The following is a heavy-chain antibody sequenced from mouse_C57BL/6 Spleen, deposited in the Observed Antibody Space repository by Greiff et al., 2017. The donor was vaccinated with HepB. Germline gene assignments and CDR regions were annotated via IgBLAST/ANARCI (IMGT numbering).Heavy chain of an antibody. CDR3: ARDNLLRN. V-gene: IGHV1-50*01. J-gene: IGHJ2*01. CDR2: IDPSDSYT. CDR1: GYTFTSYW. D-gene: IGHD2-1*01. Sequence: VQLQQPGAELVKPGASVKLSCKASGYTFTSYWMQWVKQRPGQGLEWIGEIDPSDSYTNYNQKFKGKATLTVDTSSSTAYMQLSSLTSEDSAVYYCARDNLLRNWGQGTTLTVSS.